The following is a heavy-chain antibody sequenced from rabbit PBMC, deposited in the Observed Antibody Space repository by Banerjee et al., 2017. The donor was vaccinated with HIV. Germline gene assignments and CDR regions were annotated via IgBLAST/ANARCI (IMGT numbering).Heavy chain of an antibody. CDR1: GFDFSNYY. D-gene: IGHD1-1*01. CDR3: ARDWAYGSTSGYFGL. J-gene: IGHJ4*01. CDR2: IDPVFGST. V-gene: IGHV1S7*01. Sequence: QLKETGGGLVQPGGSLTLSCKASGFDFSNYYMSWVRQAPGKGLEWIGYIDPVFGSTYYASWVNGRFTISSDNAQNTVDLQLNSLTAADTATYFCARDWAYGSTSGYFGLWGQGTLVTVS.